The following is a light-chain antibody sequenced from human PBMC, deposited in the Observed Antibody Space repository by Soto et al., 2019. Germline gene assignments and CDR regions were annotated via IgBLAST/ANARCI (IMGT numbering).Light chain of an antibody. J-gene: IGLJ1*01. CDR3: SSYTSSSTYV. CDR1: SSDVGGYNY. V-gene: IGLV2-14*01. Sequence: QSVLTQPASVSGSPGQSITISCPGTSSDVGGYNYVSWYQQHPGKAHKLMIYDVSNRPSGVSNRFSGSKSGNTAPLTFSGLQAEDEADYYCSSYTSSSTYVFGTGTKVTVL. CDR2: DVS.